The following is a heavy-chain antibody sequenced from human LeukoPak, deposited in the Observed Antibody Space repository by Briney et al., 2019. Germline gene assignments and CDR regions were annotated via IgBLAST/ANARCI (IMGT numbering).Heavy chain of an antibody. V-gene: IGHV1-2*02. Sequence: ASVKVSCKASGYTFTDYYMHWVRQAPGQGLEWMGWINPNSGDTNYAQKFQGRVTMTRDTSISTAYMELSRLRSDDTAVYYCAREVQGHPTFDSWGQGTLVTAST. CDR1: GYTFTDYY. CDR2: INPNSGDT. D-gene: IGHD4/OR15-4a*01. CDR3: AREVQGHPTFDS. J-gene: IGHJ4*02.